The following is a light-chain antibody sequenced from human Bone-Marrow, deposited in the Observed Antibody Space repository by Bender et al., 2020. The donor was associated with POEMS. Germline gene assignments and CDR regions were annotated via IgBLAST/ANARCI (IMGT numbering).Light chain of an antibody. CDR1: SSDVGSYNL. V-gene: IGLV2-23*02. CDR3: CSYTGIRV. Sequence: QSALTQPASVSGSPGQSITISCTGTSSDVGSYNLVSWYQQHPGQAPKLMIFEVNKRPSGVSNRFSGSKSGNTASLTISGLQTEDEADYFCCSYTGIRVFGGGTKLTVL. J-gene: IGLJ3*02. CDR2: EVN.